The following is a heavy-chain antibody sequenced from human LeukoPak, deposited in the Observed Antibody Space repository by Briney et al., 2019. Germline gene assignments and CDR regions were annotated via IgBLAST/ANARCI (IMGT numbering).Heavy chain of an antibody. CDR3: ARGTYSSSWYADY. D-gene: IGHD6-13*01. Sequence: GGSLRLSPAASLFTPCGYSMNCVREAPGPGLRCVYSISSSSSYIYYADSAKGRFTTSSDNAKNSLYLQMNSRRAEDTAVYYCARGTYSSSWYADYWGQGTLVTVSS. J-gene: IGHJ4*02. CDR1: LFTPCGYS. V-gene: IGHV3-21*01. CDR2: ISSSSSYI.